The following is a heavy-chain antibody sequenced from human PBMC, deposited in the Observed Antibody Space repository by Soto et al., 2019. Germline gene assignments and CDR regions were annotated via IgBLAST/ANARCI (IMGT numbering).Heavy chain of an antibody. CDR1: GYTFTSYG. V-gene: IGHV1-18*04. D-gene: IGHD4-17*01. CDR2: ISAYNGNT. CDR3: ARDVHDYGDYVFGY. Sequence: ASVKVSCKASGYTFTSYGISWVRQAPGQGLEWMGWISAYNGNTNYAQKLQGRVTMTTDTSTSTAYMELRSLRSDDTAVYYCARDVHDYGDYVFGYWGQGTLVTVSS. J-gene: IGHJ4*02.